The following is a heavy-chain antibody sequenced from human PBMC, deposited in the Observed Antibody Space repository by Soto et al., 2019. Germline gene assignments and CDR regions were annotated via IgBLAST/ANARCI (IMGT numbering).Heavy chain of an antibody. CDR1: GDSVSSNSAA. V-gene: IGHV6-1*01. Sequence: PSQTLSLTCAISGDSVSSNSAAWNWIRQSPSRGLEWLGRTYYRSKWYNDYAVSVKSRITINPDTSKNQFSLQLNSVTPEDTAVYYCARGGVITGTPYYYYYYMDVWGKGTTVTVSS. J-gene: IGHJ6*03. CDR2: TYYRSKWYN. CDR3: ARGGVITGTPYYYYYYMDV. D-gene: IGHD1-7*01.